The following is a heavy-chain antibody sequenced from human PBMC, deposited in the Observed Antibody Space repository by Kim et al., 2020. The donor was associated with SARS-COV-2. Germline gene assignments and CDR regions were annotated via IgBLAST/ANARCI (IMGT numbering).Heavy chain of an antibody. CDR3: AKDHPSSGWPTFDS. J-gene: IGHJ4*02. CDR1: GFTFSSRA. CDR2: INNGGNP. Sequence: GESLRLSCVASGFTFSSRAMSWVRQTPGKGLELVASINNGGNPYYADSVKGRFTVSRDITKATLYLQMNSLRAEDTALYYCAKDHPSSGWPTFDSWGQGT. V-gene: IGHV3-23*01. D-gene: IGHD6-19*01.